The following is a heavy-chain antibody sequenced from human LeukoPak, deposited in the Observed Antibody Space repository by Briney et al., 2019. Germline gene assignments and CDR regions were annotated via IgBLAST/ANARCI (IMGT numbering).Heavy chain of an antibody. J-gene: IGHJ6*03. D-gene: IGHD4-17*01. V-gene: IGHV3-20*04. CDR2: INWNGDST. Sequence: VGSLRLSCAASGFTFNDHGMTWVRQAPGKGLEWVSGINWNGDSTGYADSVEGRFTISRDNARNSLYLHMDSLRAEDTALYYCARTDYADWSHYYYMDVWGKGITVTVSS. CDR1: GFTFNDHG. CDR3: ARTDYADWSHYYYMDV.